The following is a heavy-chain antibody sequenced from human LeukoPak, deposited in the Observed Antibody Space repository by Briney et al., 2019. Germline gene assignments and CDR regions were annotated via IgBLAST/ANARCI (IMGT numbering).Heavy chain of an antibody. V-gene: IGHV1-18*01. CDR1: GYTFTSYG. D-gene: IGHD6-19*01. J-gene: IGHJ6*02. CDR3: ARVGNSGWTPWYYYGMDF. CDR2: ISAYNGNT. Sequence: GASVKVSCKASGYTFTSYGISWVRQAPGQGLEWMGWISAYNGNTNYAQKLQGRVTMTTDTSTSTAYMELRSLRSDDTAVYYCARVGNSGWTPWYYYGMDFWGQGTTVTVSS.